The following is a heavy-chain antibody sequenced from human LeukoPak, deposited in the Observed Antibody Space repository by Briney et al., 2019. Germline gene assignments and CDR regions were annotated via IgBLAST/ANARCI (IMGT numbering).Heavy chain of an antibody. CDR2: ISYDGSNE. CDR1: GFTFSSYA. D-gene: IGHD5-18*01. V-gene: IGHV3-30-3*01. J-gene: IGHJ3*02. CDR3: ASTVGRIQLWLRDDAFDI. Sequence: GGSLRLSCAASGFTFSSYAMHWVRQAPGKGLEWVAVISYDGSNEYYADSVKGRFTISRDNSKNTLYLQMNSLRAEDTAVYYCASTVGRIQLWLRDDAFDIWGKGTTVTVSS.